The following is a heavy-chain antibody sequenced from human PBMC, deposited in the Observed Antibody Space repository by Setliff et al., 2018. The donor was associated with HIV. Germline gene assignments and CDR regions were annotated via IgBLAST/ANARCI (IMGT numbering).Heavy chain of an antibody. CDR1: GGSISSYY. D-gene: IGHD3-10*01. CDR2: IYYSGST. J-gene: IGHJ5*02. Sequence: SETLSLTCTVSGGSISSYYWSWIRQPPGKGLEWIGYIYYSGSTNYNPSLKSRFTISVDTSKNQFSRKLSSVTAADTAVYYCARRVDHSGTSPDKNWLDPWGQGSPVTVSS. V-gene: IGHV4-59*01. CDR3: ARRVDHSGTSPDKNWLDP.